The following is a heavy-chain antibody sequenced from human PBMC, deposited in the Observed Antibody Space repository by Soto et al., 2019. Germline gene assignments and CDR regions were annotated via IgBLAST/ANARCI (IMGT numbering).Heavy chain of an antibody. D-gene: IGHD3-22*01. CDR3: ARCRVEGYYDSSGYYFDY. CDR1: GGSISSGGYY. V-gene: IGHV4-31*03. CDR2: IYYSGST. J-gene: IGHJ4*02. Sequence: SETLSLTCTVSGGSISSGGYYWSWIRQHPGKGLEWIGYIYYSGSTYYNPSLKSRVTISVDTSKNQFSLKLSSVTAADTAVYYSARCRVEGYYDSSGYYFDYWGQGTLVTVSS.